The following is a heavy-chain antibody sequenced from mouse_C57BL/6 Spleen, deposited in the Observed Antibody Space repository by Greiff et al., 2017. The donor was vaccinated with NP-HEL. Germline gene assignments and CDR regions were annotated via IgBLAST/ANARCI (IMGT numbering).Heavy chain of an antibody. J-gene: IGHJ3*01. Sequence: QVQLKQSGAELVRPGASVTLSCKASGYTFTDYEMHWVKQTPVHGLEWIGAIDPETGGTAYNQKFKGKAILTADKSSSTAYMELRSLTSEDSAVYYCTRFFLFAYWGQGTLVTVSA. CDR2: IDPETGGT. CDR3: TRFFLFAY. V-gene: IGHV1-15*01. CDR1: GYTFTDYE.